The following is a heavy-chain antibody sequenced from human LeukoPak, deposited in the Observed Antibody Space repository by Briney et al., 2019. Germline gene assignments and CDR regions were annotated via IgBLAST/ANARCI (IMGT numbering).Heavy chain of an antibody. Sequence: GGSLRLSCAASGFTFRNFGMHWVRQPPGQGLEWVAMIWYDGSNENFADSVKGRFTTSRDNSKNTLYLEMNSLRAEDTAMYYCARDSSMIKGNWFDPWGQGTLVIVSS. D-gene: IGHD3-22*01. CDR2: IWYDGSNE. V-gene: IGHV3-33*01. J-gene: IGHJ5*02. CDR1: GFTFRNFG. CDR3: ARDSSMIKGNWFDP.